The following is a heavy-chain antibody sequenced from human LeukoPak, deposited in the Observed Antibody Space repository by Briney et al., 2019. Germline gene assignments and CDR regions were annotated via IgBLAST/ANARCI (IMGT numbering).Heavy chain of an antibody. V-gene: IGHV1-69*13. Sequence: SVNVSCKASGGTFSSYAISWVRQAPGQGLEWMGGIIPIFGTANYAQKFQGRVTITADESTSTAYMELSSLRSEDTAVYYCARDLAITIFGVVIRTDAFDIWGQGTMVTVSS. D-gene: IGHD3-3*01. J-gene: IGHJ3*02. CDR2: IIPIFGTA. CDR3: ARDLAITIFGVVIRTDAFDI. CDR1: GGTFSSYA.